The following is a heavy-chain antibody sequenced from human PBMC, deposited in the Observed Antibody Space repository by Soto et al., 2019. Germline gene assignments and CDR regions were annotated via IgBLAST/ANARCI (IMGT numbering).Heavy chain of an antibody. CDR3: ARTDSSGYHDAFDI. CDR1: GGSISSSSYY. D-gene: IGHD3-22*01. V-gene: IGHV4-39*01. CDR2: IYYSGST. Sequence: SETLSLTCTVSGGSISSSSYYWGWIRQPPGKGLEWIGSIYYSGSTYYNPSLKSRVTISVDTSKNQFSLKLSSVTAADTAVYYCARTDSSGYHDAFDIWGQAPIVTV. J-gene: IGHJ3*02.